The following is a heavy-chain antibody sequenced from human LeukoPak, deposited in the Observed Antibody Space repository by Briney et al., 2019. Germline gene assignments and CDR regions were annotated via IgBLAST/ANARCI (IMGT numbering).Heavy chain of an antibody. Sequence: SETLSLTCAVYGGSFSGYYWSWIRQPPGKGLEWIGEINHSGSTNYNPSLKSRVTISVDTSKNQFSLKLSSVTAADTAVCYCARYAEEGSSWELDYWGQGTLVTVSS. CDR1: GGSFSGYY. J-gene: IGHJ4*02. CDR3: ARYAEEGSSWELDY. V-gene: IGHV4-34*01. CDR2: INHSGST. D-gene: IGHD6-13*01.